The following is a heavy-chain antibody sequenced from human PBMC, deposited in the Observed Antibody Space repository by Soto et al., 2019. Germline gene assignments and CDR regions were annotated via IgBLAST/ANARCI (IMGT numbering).Heavy chain of an antibody. Sequence: QVQLVESGGGVVQPGRSLRLSCAASGFVFSNYGMHWFRQAPGKGLEWVAVIWFDGSTKYYAESVKGRFTVSRDNSKNRLDLQTNSLRAEDTAVYYCAAQLYSGSWSQSEKWGQGTLVIVA. D-gene: IGHD6-13*01. J-gene: IGHJ4*02. CDR3: AAQLYSGSWSQSEK. CDR1: GFVFSNYG. CDR2: IWFDGSTK. V-gene: IGHV3-33*01.